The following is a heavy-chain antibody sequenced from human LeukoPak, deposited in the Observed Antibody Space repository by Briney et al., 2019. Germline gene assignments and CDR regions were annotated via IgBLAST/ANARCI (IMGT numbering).Heavy chain of an antibody. CDR2: ISYDGSNK. V-gene: IGHV3-30-3*01. J-gene: IGHJ4*02. D-gene: IGHD5-18*01. CDR3: ARGRGYSYGFIVY. Sequence: GRSLRLFCGASGFTLSSYSLHWVRQAPGQGLGWVAVISYDGSNKYYADSVKGRFTISRDNSKNTLYLQMNSLRAEDTAVYYCARGRGYSYGFIVYWGQGTLVTVSS. CDR1: GFTLSSYS.